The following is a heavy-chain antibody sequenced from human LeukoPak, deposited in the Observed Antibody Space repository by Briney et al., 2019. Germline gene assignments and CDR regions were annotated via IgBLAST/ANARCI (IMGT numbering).Heavy chain of an antibody. CDR1: GFSFSDYY. V-gene: IGHV3-11*06. Sequence: GGSLRLSCAASGFSFSDYYMSWIRQAPGKGLEWMSSISTGSTYTHYADSVKGRFTISRDNAKNSLYLQMNSLRAEDTAVYYCARENRGKFNYWGREAPVTAAS. CDR3: ARENRGKFNY. CDR2: ISTGSTYT. D-gene: IGHD1-14*01. J-gene: IGHJ4*02.